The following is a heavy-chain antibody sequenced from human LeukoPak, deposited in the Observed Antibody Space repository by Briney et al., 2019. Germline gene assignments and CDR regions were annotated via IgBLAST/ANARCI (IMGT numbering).Heavy chain of an antibody. Sequence: ASVKVSCKASGYTFTSYGISWVRQAPGQGLEWMGWISAYNGNTNDAQKLQGRVTMTTDTSTSTAYMELRSLRSDDTAVYYCARSHITMIVVPESPFDYWGQGTLVTVSS. CDR1: GYTFTSYG. CDR3: ARSHITMIVVPESPFDY. D-gene: IGHD3-22*01. CDR2: ISAYNGNT. J-gene: IGHJ4*02. V-gene: IGHV1-18*01.